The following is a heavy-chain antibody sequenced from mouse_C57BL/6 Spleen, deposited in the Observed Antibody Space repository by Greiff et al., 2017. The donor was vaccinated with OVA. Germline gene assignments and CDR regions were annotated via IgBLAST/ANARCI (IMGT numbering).Heavy chain of an antibody. Sequence: QVQLQQPGAELVKPGASVKLSCKASGYTFTSYCLHWVKQRPGQGLEWIGMIHPNSGSTNYNEKFKSKATLTVDKSSSTAYMQLSSLTSEDSAVYYCARSGYDGYPWFAYWGQGTLVTVSA. V-gene: IGHV1-64*01. CDR1: GYTFTSYC. CDR2: IHPNSGST. J-gene: IGHJ3*01. D-gene: IGHD2-3*01. CDR3: ARSGYDGYPWFAY.